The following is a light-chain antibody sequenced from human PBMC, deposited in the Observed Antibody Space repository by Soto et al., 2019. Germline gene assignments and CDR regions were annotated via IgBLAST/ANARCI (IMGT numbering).Light chain of an antibody. CDR1: QGISTA. V-gene: IGKV1D-13*01. CDR2: DAS. CDR3: QQFQNYPLS. Sequence: AIQLTQSPSSLSASVGDRVTITCRASQGISTALAWYQQRPGKAPKVLIYDASNLQGGVPSRFSGSGSGTDFTLTITSLQPEDFASYYCQQFQNYPLSFGGGNKVDIK. J-gene: IGKJ4*01.